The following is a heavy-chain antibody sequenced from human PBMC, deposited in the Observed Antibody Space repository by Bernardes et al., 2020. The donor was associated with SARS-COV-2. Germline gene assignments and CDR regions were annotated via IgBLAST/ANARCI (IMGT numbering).Heavy chain of an antibody. CDR1: GYSFSTYW. Sequence: GESLKISCQGSGYSFSTYWFTWVRQVPGKGLEWMGRIDPSDSYTNYSPSFQGHVTISADKSTNTAYLQWSSLKASDTAMYYCARRDGAVFGRVVTQELLDHWGQGTLVTVSS. V-gene: IGHV5-10-1*01. CDR2: IDPSDSYT. CDR3: ARRDGAVFGRVVTQELLDH. J-gene: IGHJ4*02. D-gene: IGHD1-26*01.